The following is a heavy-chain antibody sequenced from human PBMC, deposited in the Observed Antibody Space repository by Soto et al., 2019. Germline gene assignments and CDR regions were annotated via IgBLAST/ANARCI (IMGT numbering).Heavy chain of an antibody. J-gene: IGHJ6*02. CDR2: INHSGST. CDR3: AKDNHRAAKSHYYYGMDV. CDR1: GGSFSGYY. Sequence: PSETLSLTCAVYGGSFSGYYWSWIRQPPGKGLEWIGEINHSGSTNYNPSLKSRVTISVDNSKNTLYLQMNSLRAEDTAVYYCAKDNHRAAKSHYYYGMDVWGQGTTVTVSS. V-gene: IGHV4-34*01. D-gene: IGHD2-15*01.